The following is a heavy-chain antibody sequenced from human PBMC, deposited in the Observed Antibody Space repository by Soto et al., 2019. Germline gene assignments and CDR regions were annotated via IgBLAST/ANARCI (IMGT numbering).Heavy chain of an antibody. Sequence: SDTLSLTCAVSGGSISSGGYSWSWIRQPPGKGLEWIGYIYHSGSTYYNPSLKSRVTISVDRSKNQFSLKLSSVTVADTAVYYCARVPDRWRKGTLVTVSS. CDR2: IYHSGST. D-gene: IGHD2-2*01. V-gene: IGHV4-30-2*01. CDR3: ARVPDR. J-gene: IGHJ5*02. CDR1: GGSISSGGYS.